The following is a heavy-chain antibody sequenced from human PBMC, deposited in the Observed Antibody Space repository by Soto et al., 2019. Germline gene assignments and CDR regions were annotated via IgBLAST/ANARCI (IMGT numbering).Heavy chain of an antibody. D-gene: IGHD5-12*01. CDR3: ARVLSGTSVGVDY. J-gene: IGHJ4*02. Sequence: QVQLVESGGGVVQPGRSLRLSCAASGFAFSSYGMHWVRQAPGKGLEWVAVIWYDGSNKYYADSVKGRFIISRDNSKNTLYLQMNSLRAEDTAVYYCARVLSGTSVGVDYWGQGTLVTVSS. V-gene: IGHV3-33*01. CDR2: IWYDGSNK. CDR1: GFAFSSYG.